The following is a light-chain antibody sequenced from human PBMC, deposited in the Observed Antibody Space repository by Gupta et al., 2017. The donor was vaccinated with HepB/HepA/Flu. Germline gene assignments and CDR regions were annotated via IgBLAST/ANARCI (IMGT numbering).Light chain of an antibody. J-gene: IGKJ1*01. V-gene: IGKV3-15*01. Sequence: EILMTQSRATLSVSPGERATLSCRASQSVSSNLAWYQQKPGQAPRLLIYDTSTRATGIPARFSGSGSGTEFTLTISSLQSEDFAVYYCQQYNYWPRTFGQGTKVEIK. CDR1: QSVSSN. CDR2: DTS. CDR3: QQYNYWPRT.